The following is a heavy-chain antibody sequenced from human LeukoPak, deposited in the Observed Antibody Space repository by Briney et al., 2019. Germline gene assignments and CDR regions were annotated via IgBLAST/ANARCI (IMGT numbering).Heavy chain of an antibody. J-gene: IGHJ4*02. Sequence: GGSLRLSCAASGLTVSSNYMTWIRQAPRKGLEWASIIYSGGNTYYADSVKGRFAISRDNSKNTVYLQMNSLRAEDTAVYYCANLPGGGYWGQGTLVTVSS. D-gene: IGHD7-27*01. V-gene: IGHV3-66*02. CDR2: IYSGGNT. CDR1: GLTVSSNY. CDR3: ANLPGGGY.